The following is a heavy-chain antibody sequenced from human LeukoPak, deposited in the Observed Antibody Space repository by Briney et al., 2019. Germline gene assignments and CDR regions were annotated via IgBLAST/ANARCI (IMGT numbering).Heavy chain of an antibody. CDR3: ARRSPSAEYFQH. Sequence: GESLKISCKGSGYSFTTYWIAWVRQMPGKGLEWMGIIYPGDSDTRYSPSFQGQVTISAGKSISTAYLQWSSLKASDTAVYYCARRSPSAEYFQHWGQGTLVTVSS. V-gene: IGHV5-51*01. CDR2: IYPGDSDT. CDR1: GYSFTTYW. J-gene: IGHJ1*01.